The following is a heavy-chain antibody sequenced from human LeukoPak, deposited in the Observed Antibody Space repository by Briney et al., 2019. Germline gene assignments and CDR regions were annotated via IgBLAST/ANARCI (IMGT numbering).Heavy chain of an antibody. J-gene: IGHJ3*02. CDR1: SGSITDYH. CDR3: ASHSLEWELMGHDAFDI. V-gene: IGHV4-59*08. D-gene: IGHD1-26*01. Sequence: SETLSLTCTVSSGSITDYHWSWIRQPPGKGLEWIGHIFYSGSTNYNASLKSRVTISLDTSKSQFSLEVTSVTAADTAMYYCASHSLEWELMGHDAFDIWGPGTMVTVS. CDR2: IFYSGST.